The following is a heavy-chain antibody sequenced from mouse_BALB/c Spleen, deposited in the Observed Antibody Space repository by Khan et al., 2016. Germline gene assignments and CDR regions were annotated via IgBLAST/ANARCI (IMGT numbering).Heavy chain of an antibody. D-gene: IGHD2-2*01. CDR3: ASDGYDCWFAY. Sequence: EVQLQESGPGLVKPSQSLSLTCSVTGYSITSGYFWNWIRQFPGNKLEWMGYISYDGYNDYNPSLKNRISITRDTSKNQIFLKLNSVTTEDTAPYAGASDGYDCWFAYWGQGTLVTVSA. V-gene: IGHV3-6*02. J-gene: IGHJ3*01. CDR2: ISYDGYN. CDR1: GYSITSGYF.